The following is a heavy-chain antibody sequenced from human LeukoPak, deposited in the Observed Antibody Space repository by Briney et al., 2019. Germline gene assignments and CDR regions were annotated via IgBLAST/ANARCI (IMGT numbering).Heavy chain of an antibody. J-gene: IGHJ4*02. CDR2: IYYSGST. V-gene: IGHV4-31*03. D-gene: IGHD2-15*01. CDR1: GGSISSGGYY. CDR3: ARSLRGGRNRDPGGY. Sequence: PSQTLSLTCTVSGGSISSGGYYWGWIRQHPGEGLEWIGYIYYSGSTYYNPSLKSRVTISVDTSKNQFSLKLSSVTAADTAVYYCARSLRGGRNRDPGGYWGQGTLVTVSS.